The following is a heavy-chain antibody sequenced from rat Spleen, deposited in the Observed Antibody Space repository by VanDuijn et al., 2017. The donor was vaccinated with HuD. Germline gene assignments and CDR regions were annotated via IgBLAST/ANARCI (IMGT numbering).Heavy chain of an antibody. V-gene: IGHV5-31*01. CDR1: GFTFNNYW. Sequence: EVQLVESGGGLVQPGRSLKLSCVASGFTFNNYWMTWIRQAPGKGLELVPSITNTGGSTDHPDSVKGRFTIPSDNTKSILYLKMNSLRSEDTATYYCTREDWAFDYWGQGVMVTVSS. D-gene: IGHD5-1*01. CDR3: TREDWAFDY. CDR2: ITNTGGST. J-gene: IGHJ2*01.